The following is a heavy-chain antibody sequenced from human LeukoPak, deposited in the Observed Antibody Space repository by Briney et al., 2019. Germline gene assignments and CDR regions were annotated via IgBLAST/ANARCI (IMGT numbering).Heavy chain of an antibody. D-gene: IGHD3-3*01. Sequence: ASVKVSCKASGYTFTSYGISWVRQAPGQGLEWMGWISAYNGNTNYAQKFQGRVTITADESTSTAYMELSSLRSEDTAVYYCARGPQYYDFWSGSSYYMDVWGKGTTVTVSS. V-gene: IGHV1-18*01. CDR1: GYTFTSYG. CDR3: ARGPQYYDFWSGSSYYMDV. J-gene: IGHJ6*03. CDR2: ISAYNGNT.